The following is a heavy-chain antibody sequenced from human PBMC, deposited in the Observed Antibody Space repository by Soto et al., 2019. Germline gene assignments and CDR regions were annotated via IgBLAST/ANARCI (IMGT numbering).Heavy chain of an antibody. J-gene: IGHJ5*02. Sequence: GGSLRLSCAASGFTFSSYAMHWVRQAPGKGLEWVAVISYDGSNKYYADSVKGRFTISRDNSKNTLYLQMNSLRAEDTAGYYCASPLRWFGELSIQNNWFDPWGQGTLVTVSS. CDR3: ASPLRWFGELSIQNNWFDP. D-gene: IGHD3-10*01. CDR1: GFTFSSYA. V-gene: IGHV3-30-3*01. CDR2: ISYDGSNK.